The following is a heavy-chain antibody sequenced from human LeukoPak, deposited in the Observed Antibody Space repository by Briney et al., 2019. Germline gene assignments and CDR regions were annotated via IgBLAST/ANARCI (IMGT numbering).Heavy chain of an antibody. J-gene: IGHJ4*02. CDR3: ARDSDIVGDAAFGYFDY. Sequence: GASVKVPCKASGYTFTGYYMHWVRQAPGQGLEWMGWINPNSGGTNYAQKFQGRVTMTRDTSISTAYMELSRLRSDDTAVYYCARDSDIVGDAAFGYFDYWGQGTLVTVSS. CDR1: GYTFTGYY. D-gene: IGHD5-12*01. CDR2: INPNSGGT. V-gene: IGHV1-2*02.